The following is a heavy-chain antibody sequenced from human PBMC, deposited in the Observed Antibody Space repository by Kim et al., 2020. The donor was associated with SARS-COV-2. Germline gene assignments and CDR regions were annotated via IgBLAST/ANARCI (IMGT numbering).Heavy chain of an antibody. CDR3: ATDGDA. Sequence: GGSLRLSCAASGFTVSDEWMNWFRQAPGKGLESVANINEDGSERYYVDSVRGRFTISRDNVKNSVYLQMYRLRAEDTAVYYCATDGDAWVQGTTVTVSS. V-gene: IGHV3-7*03. CDR1: GFTVSDEW. J-gene: IGHJ6*02. CDR2: INEDGSER.